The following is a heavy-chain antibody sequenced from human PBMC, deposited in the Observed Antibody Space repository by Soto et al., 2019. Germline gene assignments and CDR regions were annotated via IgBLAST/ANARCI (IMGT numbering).Heavy chain of an antibody. V-gene: IGHV3-23*01. CDR3: AKGRFTLVAGAGSFND. CDR1: GFTFNSYA. Sequence: EVHLLESGGGLVQPGGSLRLSCAASGFTFNSYAIYWVRQAPGRGLEWVSSISGTGLSTYYTDSVKGRFTISRDNSKKTVLLQMNSLRAEASAEYYGAKGRFTLVAGAGSFNDWGQGTRVTVSS. J-gene: IGHJ4*02. CDR2: ISGTGLST. D-gene: IGHD6-19*01.